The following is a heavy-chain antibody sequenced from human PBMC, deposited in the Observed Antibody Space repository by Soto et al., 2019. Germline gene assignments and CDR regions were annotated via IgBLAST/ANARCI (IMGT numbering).Heavy chain of an antibody. V-gene: IGHV3-23*04. J-gene: IGHJ4*02. CDR2: ISGSDGST. D-gene: IGHD6-13*01. CDR1: GFTFSSYW. CDR3: AKDRERDAWYEDY. Sequence: EVQLVESGGGLVQPGGSLRLSCAASGFTFSSYWMSWVRQAPGKGLEWVSVISGSDGSTYYADSVKGRFTISRDNSKNTLYLQMNSLRAEDTAVYYCAKDRERDAWYEDYWGQGTLVTVSS.